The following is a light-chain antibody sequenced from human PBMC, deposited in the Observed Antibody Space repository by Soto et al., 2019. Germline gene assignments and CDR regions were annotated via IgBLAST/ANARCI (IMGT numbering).Light chain of an antibody. CDR2: RTS. CDR1: QSINSK. CDR3: QQYNNWPRAT. J-gene: IGKJ4*01. Sequence: EIVLTQSPATLSVSPGEIATLSCRASQSINSKLAWYQQKPGQAPRLLMFRTSSGATGFPARFSGSGSGTEFNLTISSLQSEDFGVYYCQQYNNWPRATFGGGTKVDIK. V-gene: IGKV3-15*01.